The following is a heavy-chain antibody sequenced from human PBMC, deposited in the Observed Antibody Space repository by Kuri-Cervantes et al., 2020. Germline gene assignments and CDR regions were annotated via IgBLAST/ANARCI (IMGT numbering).Heavy chain of an antibody. J-gene: IGHJ4*02. V-gene: IGHV3-11*01. CDR3: AKDSLKLPFDY. D-gene: IGHD1-7*01. Sequence: GESLKISCAASGFNVSRNYMSWVRQAPGKGLEWVSYISSSGSTIYYADSVKGRFTISRDNAKNSLYLQMNSLRAEDTAVYYCAKDSLKLPFDYWGQGTLVTVSS. CDR2: ISSSGSTI. CDR1: GFNVSRNY.